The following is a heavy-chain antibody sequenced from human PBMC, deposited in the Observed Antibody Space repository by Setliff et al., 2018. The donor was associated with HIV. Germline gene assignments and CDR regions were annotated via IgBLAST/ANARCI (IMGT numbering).Heavy chain of an antibody. CDR3: ARVPVAGANWFDP. CDR1: GGSISSSTYY. J-gene: IGHJ5*02. Sequence: LSLTCSVSGGSISSSTYYWGWIRQPPGKGLEWIGDIFYTGSTYYNPSLKSRITISVDRSKNLFSLKLISVTAADQGVYYCARVPVAGANWFDPWGLGTLVTVSS. D-gene: IGHD2-21*01. CDR2: IFYTGST. V-gene: IGHV4-39*01.